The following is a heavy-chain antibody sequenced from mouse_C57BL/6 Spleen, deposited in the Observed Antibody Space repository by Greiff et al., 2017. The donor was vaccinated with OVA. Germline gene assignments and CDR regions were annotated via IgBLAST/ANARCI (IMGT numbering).Heavy chain of an antibody. CDR3: ARFYDSSDY. V-gene: IGHV1-22*01. J-gene: IGHJ2*01. D-gene: IGHD2-3*01. Sequence: VQLKESGPELVKPGASVKMSCKASGYTFTDYNMHWVKQSHGKSLEWIGYINPNNGGTSYNQKFKGKATLTVNKSSSTAYMELRSLTSEDSAVYYCARFYDSSDYWGQGTTLTFSS. CDR1: GYTFTDYN. CDR2: INPNNGGT.